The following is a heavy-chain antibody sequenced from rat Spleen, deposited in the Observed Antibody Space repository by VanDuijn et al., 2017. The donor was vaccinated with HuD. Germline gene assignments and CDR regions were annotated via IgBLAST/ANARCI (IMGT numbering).Heavy chain of an antibody. V-gene: IGHV2-45*01. CDR1: GFSLTSYN. J-gene: IGHJ3*01. CDR2: MWSGGST. D-gene: IGHD1-5*01. Sequence: QVQLMESGPGLVQPSETLSLTCTVSGFSLTSYNVHWVRQPPGKGLEWMGVMWSGGSTDYNSALKSRLSISRDTSKNQVFLKMNSLQSEDTAIYFCSRDEYRYNWGFGYWGQGTLVTVSS. CDR3: SRDEYRYNWGFGY.